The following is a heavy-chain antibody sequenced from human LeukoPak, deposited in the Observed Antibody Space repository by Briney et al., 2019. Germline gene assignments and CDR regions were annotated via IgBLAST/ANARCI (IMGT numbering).Heavy chain of an antibody. CDR1: GFTFSSYS. J-gene: IGHJ4*02. V-gene: IGHV3-48*01. Sequence: GGSLRLACAASGFTFSSYSMNWVRQAPGKGLEWVSYISSSSSTIYYADSVKGRFTISRDNAKNSRYLQMNSLRAEDTAVYYCAREGRALDYWGQGTLVTVSS. CDR3: AREGRALDY. CDR2: ISSSSSTI.